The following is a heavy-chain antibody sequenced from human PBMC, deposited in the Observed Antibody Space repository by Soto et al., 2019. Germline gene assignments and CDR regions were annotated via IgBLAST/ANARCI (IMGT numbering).Heavy chain of an antibody. CDR1: GYTFTGNY. CDR2: INPNSGGT. Sequence: QVQLVQSGAEVKKPGASVKVSCKASGYTFTGNYIHWVRQAPGQGLEWMGWINPNSGGTNSARNFQGRVTMTRDTSISTAYMELGRLRSDDTAVYYCARDPLIRYSSSSGNYYYYGMDVWGQGTTVTVSS. J-gene: IGHJ6*02. CDR3: ARDPLIRYSSSSGNYYYYGMDV. D-gene: IGHD6-6*01. V-gene: IGHV1-2*02.